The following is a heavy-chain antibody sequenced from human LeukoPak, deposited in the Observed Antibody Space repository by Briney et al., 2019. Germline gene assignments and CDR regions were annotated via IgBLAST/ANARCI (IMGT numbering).Heavy chain of an antibody. CDR1: GFIFSRYS. V-gene: IGHV3-21*01. CDR3: ATVSSGISWDFDH. Sequence: PGGSLRLSCAASGFIFSRYSMTWVRQAPGKGLEWVSSISSSSEYIYYADSMRGRFTISRDNAKNSVYLQMNSLRAEDTAVYYCATVSSGISWDFDHWGQGILVTVSS. J-gene: IGHJ4*02. D-gene: IGHD6-19*01. CDR2: ISSSSEYI.